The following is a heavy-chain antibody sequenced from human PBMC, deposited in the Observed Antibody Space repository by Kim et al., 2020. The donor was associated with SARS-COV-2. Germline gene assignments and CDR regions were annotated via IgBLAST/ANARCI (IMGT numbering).Heavy chain of an antibody. V-gene: IGHV3-73*01. J-gene: IGHJ4*02. Sequence: GGSLRLSCAASGFIFSGSDMHWVRQASGKGLEWVGRIRGKSNSYATAYAASVKGRFSISRDDSKNTAYLQMNSLKTEDTAVYYCSSLSFGDYDFVFNDYWGQGTLVTVSS. CDR3: SSLSFGDYDFVFNDY. D-gene: IGHD4-17*01. CDR2: IRGKSNSYAT. CDR1: GFIFSGSD.